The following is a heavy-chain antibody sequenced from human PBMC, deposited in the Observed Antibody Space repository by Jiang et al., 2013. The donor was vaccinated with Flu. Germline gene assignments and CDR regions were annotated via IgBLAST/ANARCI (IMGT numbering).Heavy chain of an antibody. CDR3: ARGEDGYCSTTSCCFDH. J-gene: IGHJ4*02. V-gene: IGHV6-1*01. D-gene: IGHD2-2*03. Sequence: NSGAWNWIRQSPSRGLEWLGRTYYRSKWYNDYAVSVRSRITIDPDTSKNQFSLQLNSVTPEDTAVYYCARGEDGYCSTTSCCFDHWGQGTLVTVSS. CDR1: NSGA. CDR2: TYYRSKWYN.